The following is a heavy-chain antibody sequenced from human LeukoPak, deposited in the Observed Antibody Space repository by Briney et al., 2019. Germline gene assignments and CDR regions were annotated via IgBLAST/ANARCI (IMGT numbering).Heavy chain of an antibody. CDR2: IKQDGGET. CDR3: AELGITMIGGV. CDR1: GFTFSSYW. D-gene: IGHD3-10*02. Sequence: PGGSLRLSCAASGFTFSSYWMSWVRQAPGKGLEWVANIKQDGGETFYVDSVKGRFTISRDNAKNSLYLQMNSLRAEDTAVYYCAELGITMIGGVWGKGTTVTISS. J-gene: IGHJ6*04. V-gene: IGHV3-7*01.